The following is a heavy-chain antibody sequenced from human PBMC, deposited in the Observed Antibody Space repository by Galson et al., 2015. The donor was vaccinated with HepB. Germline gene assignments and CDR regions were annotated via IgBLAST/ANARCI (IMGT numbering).Heavy chain of an antibody. CDR3: AKGQEIYYGSGSTTFDY. Sequence: SLRLSCAASGFTFSSYAMSWVRQAPGKGLEWVSAISGSGSGTYYADSVKGRFTISRDNSKNTLYLQMNSLRAEDTAVHYCAKGQEIYYGSGSTTFDYWGQGTLVTVSS. V-gene: IGHV3-23*01. CDR2: ISGSGSGT. J-gene: IGHJ4*02. CDR1: GFTFSSYA. D-gene: IGHD3-10*01.